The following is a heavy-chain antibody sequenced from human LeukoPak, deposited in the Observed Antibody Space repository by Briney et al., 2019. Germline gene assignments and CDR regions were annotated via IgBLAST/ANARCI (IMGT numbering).Heavy chain of an antibody. J-gene: IGHJ4*02. CDR3: ARGRGSSWYFDY. Sequence: SAGSLSLSCAASGVTVSSNYMSWVRQPPGKGLEWVSLIYSSGSTDYTHSVKSRFTISIDTSKNQLSLKMNTLTAEDTAVYYCARGRGSSWYFDYWGQGTLVTVSS. V-gene: IGHV3-53*01. D-gene: IGHD6-13*01. CDR1: GVTVSSNY. CDR2: IYSSGST.